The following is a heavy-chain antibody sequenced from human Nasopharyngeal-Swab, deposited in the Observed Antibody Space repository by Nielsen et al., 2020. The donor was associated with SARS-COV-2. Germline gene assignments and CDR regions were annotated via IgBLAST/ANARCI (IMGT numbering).Heavy chain of an antibody. D-gene: IGHD2-2*01. CDR2: IKQDGSEE. CDR3: ARDPSTDYYYMDV. V-gene: IGHV3-7*03. Sequence: GESLKISCVASGFTLSGYSMTWVRQAPGKGLEWVANIKQDGSEEYYVDSVKGRFTISRDNAENFLYLQMNSLRADDTAVYYCARDPSTDYYYMDVWGKGTTVTVSS. J-gene: IGHJ6*03. CDR1: GFTLSGYS.